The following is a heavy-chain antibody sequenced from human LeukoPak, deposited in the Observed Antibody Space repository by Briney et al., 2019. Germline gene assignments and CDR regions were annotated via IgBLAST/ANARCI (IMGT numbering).Heavy chain of an antibody. CDR3: ARDGYSSFDY. V-gene: IGHV4-61*02. D-gene: IGHD6-13*01. J-gene: IGHJ4*02. CDR1: GGPISSGSYY. CDR2: IYTSGST. Sequence: SETLSLTCTVSGGPISSGSYYWSWIRQPAGKGLEWIGRIYTSGSTNYNPSLKSRVTISVDTSKNQFSLKLSSVTAADTAVYYCARDGYSSFDYWGQGTLVTVSS.